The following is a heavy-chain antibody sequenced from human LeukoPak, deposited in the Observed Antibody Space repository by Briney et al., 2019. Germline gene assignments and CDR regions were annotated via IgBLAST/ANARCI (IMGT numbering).Heavy chain of an antibody. D-gene: IGHD4-17*01. CDR3: ARGGYGEIRYYYYMDV. V-gene: IGHV3-9*01. CDR1: GFTFDDYA. Sequence: GGSLRLSCAASGFTFDDYAMHWVRQAPGKGLEWVSGISWNSGSIGYADSVKGRFTISRDNAKNSLYLQMNSLRAEDTAVYYCARGGYGEIRYYYYMDVWGKGTTVTVSS. CDR2: ISWNSGSI. J-gene: IGHJ6*03.